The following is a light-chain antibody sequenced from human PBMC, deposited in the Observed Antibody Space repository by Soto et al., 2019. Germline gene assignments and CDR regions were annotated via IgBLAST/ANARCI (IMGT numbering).Light chain of an antibody. CDR3: QQHNIWPPVT. Sequence: ELVGRQSPAPLSLSPGERATLSCRASPSVTNYLAWYQQKPGQAPRLLIYGAFNRATGIPARFSGSGSGADFTLTISSLEPEDLAVYDCQQHNIWPPVTVGQGPRLE. CDR2: GAF. V-gene: IGKV3-11*01. CDR1: PSVTNY. J-gene: IGKJ5*01.